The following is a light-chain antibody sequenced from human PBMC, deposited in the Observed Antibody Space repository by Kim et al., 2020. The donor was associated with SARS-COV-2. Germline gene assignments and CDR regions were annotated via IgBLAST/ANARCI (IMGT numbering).Light chain of an antibody. J-gene: IGKJ1*01. CDR2: AAS. Sequence: ASTGDRVTISCRMRHGISSYLAWYQQKPGKAPERLIYAASTLQSGVPSRFSGSGSGTDFTLTISCLQSEDFATYYCQQYYSFLWTFGQGTKVDIK. CDR3: QQYYSFLWT. CDR1: HGISSY. V-gene: IGKV1D-8*01.